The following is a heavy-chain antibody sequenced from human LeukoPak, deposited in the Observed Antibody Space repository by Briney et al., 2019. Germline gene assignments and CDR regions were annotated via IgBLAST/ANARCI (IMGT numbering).Heavy chain of an antibody. J-gene: IGHJ4*02. V-gene: IGHV4-39*01. CDR3: ARSVLLWFGELPAPFDY. CDR2: IYYSGST. CDR1: GGSISSSSYY. Sequence: PSETLSLTCTVSGGSISSSSYYWGWIRQPPGKGLEWIGSIYYSGSTYYNPSLKSRVTISVDTSKNQFSLKLSSVTAADTAVYYCARSVLLWFGELPAPFDYWGQGTLVTVSS. D-gene: IGHD3-10*01.